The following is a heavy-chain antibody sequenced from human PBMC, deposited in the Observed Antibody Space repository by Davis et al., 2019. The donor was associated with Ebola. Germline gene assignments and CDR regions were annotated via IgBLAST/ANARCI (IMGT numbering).Heavy chain of an antibody. CDR1: GFTFSSYS. J-gene: IGHJ6*02. D-gene: IGHD4-11*01. Sequence: PGGSLRLSCAASGFTFSSYSMNWVRQAPGKGLEWVSSISSSSSYIYYADSVKGRFTISRDNSKNTLYLQMNSLRAEDTAVYYCARDRINSKAAGMDVWGQGTTVTVSS. CDR2: ISSSSSYI. CDR3: ARDRINSKAAGMDV. V-gene: IGHV3-21*04.